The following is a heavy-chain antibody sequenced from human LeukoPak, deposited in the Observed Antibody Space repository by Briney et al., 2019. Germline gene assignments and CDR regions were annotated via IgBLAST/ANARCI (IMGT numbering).Heavy chain of an antibody. V-gene: IGHV1-2*02. CDR1: GYTFTGYY. J-gene: IGHJ4*02. Sequence: ASVKVSCKASGYTFTGYYMHWVRQAPGQGLEWMGWINPNSGGTSYAQKFQGRVTMTRDTSISTAYMELSRLRSDDTAVYYCARSRRITMVRGVINFDYWGQGTLVTVSS. D-gene: IGHD3-10*01. CDR2: INPNSGGT. CDR3: ARSRRITMVRGVINFDY.